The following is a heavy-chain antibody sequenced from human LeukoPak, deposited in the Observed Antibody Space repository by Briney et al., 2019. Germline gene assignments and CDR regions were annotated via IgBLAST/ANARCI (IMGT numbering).Heavy chain of an antibody. V-gene: IGHV4-4*02. Sequence: PSGTLSLTCAVSGGSISSSNWWSWVRQPPGKGLEWIGEIYHSGSTNYNPSLKSRVTISVDNSKNQFSLKLSSVTAADTAVYYWARVCMVRGVFDYWGQGTLVTVSS. CDR1: GGSISSSNW. D-gene: IGHD3-10*01. CDR3: ARVCMVRGVFDY. CDR2: IYHSGST. J-gene: IGHJ4*02.